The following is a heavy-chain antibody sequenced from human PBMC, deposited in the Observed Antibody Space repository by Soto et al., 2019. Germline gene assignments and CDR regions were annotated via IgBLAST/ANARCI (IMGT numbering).Heavy chain of an antibody. Sequence: KPSETLSFTCAVYGGSFSGYYWSWIRQPPGKGLEWIGEINHSGSTNYNPPLKSRVTISVDTSKSQFSLKLSSVTAADTAVYYCARAQRGDDGSGTPPHYYFDCWGQRTLVTVCS. CDR2: INHSGST. CDR3: ARAQRGDDGSGTPPHYYFDC. J-gene: IGHJ4*02. CDR1: GGSFSGYY. V-gene: IGHV4-34*01. D-gene: IGHD3-10*01.